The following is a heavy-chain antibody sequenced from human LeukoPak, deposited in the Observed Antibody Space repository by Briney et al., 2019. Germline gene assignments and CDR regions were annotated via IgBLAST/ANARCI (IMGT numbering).Heavy chain of an antibody. CDR1: GFTVGSNY. D-gene: IGHD3-22*01. Sequence: GGSLRLSCAASGFTVGSNYMSWVRQAPGKGLEWVSVIYSGGTTNYADSVKGRFTISRDKSKNTLYLQMNSLRAEDTAVYYCAKDQEYYDSSGYYPDAFDIWGQGTMVTVSS. J-gene: IGHJ3*02. CDR2: IYSGGTT. CDR3: AKDQEYYDSSGYYPDAFDI. V-gene: IGHV3-53*01.